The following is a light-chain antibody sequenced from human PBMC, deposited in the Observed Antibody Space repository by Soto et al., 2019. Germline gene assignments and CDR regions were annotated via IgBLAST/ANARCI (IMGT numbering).Light chain of an antibody. CDR2: GAS. Sequence: ERVMTQSPCTLSVSPGERVTLSCRSSQSVSSDLAWYQQKPGQAPRLLIYGASTRATGIPARFSGSGSGTEFTLTISSLQSEDFAVYYCQQYNNWALVIFGGGTKVDIK. CDR3: QQYNNWALVI. V-gene: IGKV3-15*01. J-gene: IGKJ4*01. CDR1: QSVSSD.